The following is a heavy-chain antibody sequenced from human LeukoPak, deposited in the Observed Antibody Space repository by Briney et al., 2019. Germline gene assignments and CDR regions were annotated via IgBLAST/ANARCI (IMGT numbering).Heavy chain of an antibody. V-gene: IGHV4-59*01. Sequence: SETLSLTCSVSGGSISTYYWSWIRQPPGKGLEWIGYIYYTGSTSYNPSLKSRVTMSLDASKNQFSLELNSVTPADTAVYYCARGGNYWPQWWFDPWGRGTLVSVSS. D-gene: IGHD1-26*01. CDR1: GGSISTYY. J-gene: IGHJ5*02. CDR3: ARGGNYWPQWWFDP. CDR2: IYYTGST.